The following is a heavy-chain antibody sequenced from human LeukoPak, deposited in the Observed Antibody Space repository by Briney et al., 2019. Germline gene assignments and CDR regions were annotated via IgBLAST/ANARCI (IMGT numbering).Heavy chain of an antibody. J-gene: IGHJ4*02. CDR3: ARAPPYGELLSSYYFDY. CDR2: IYYSGST. Sequence: SETLSLTCTVSGVSISSGDYYWSWIRQPPGKGLEWIGYIYYSGSTYYNPSLKSRVTISVDTSKNQFSLKLSSVTAADTAVYYCARAPPYGELLSSYYFDYWGQGTLVTVSS. CDR1: GVSISSGDYY. V-gene: IGHV4-30-4*01. D-gene: IGHD2-2*01.